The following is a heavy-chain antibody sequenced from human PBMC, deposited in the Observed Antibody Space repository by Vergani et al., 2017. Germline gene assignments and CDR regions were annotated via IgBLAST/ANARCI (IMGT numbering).Heavy chain of an antibody. Sequence: QVQLQESGPGLVKPSGTLSLTCAVSGGSISSSNWWSWVRQPPGKGLEWIGEIYHSGSTNYNPSLKSRVTISVDTSKNQFSLKLSSVTAADTAVYYCARGHCDFWSGSYNWFDPWGQGTLVTVSS. J-gene: IGHJ5*02. D-gene: IGHD3-3*01. CDR3: ARGHCDFWSGSYNWFDP. CDR1: GGSISSSNW. CDR2: IYHSGST. V-gene: IGHV4-4*02.